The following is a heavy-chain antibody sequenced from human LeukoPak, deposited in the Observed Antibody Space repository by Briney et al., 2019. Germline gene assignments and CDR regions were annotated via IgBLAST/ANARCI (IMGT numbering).Heavy chain of an antibody. Sequence: PSETLSLTCTVSGGSISSGGYYWSWIRQPPGKGLEWTGHISHSGSTYYNPSLKSRVTISVDRSKNQFSLKLTSVTAADTAVYYCARQGYCSGTSCYAGGDWFDPWGQGTLVTVSS. CDR3: ARQGYCSGTSCYAGGDWFDP. D-gene: IGHD2-2*01. CDR1: GGSISSGGYY. CDR2: ISHSGST. V-gene: IGHV4-30-2*01. J-gene: IGHJ5*02.